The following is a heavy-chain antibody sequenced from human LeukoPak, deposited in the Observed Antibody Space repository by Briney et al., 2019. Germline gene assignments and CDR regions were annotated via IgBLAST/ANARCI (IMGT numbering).Heavy chain of an antibody. CDR3: ARTPRGYSSSWYFDY. Sequence: PSETLSLTCTVSGGSTSSYYWSWIRQPAGKGLEWIGRIYTSGSTNYNPSLKSRVTMSVDTSKNQFSLKLSSVTAADTAVYYCARTPRGYSSSWYFDYWGQGTLVTVSS. D-gene: IGHD6-13*01. J-gene: IGHJ4*02. V-gene: IGHV4-4*07. CDR2: IYTSGST. CDR1: GGSTSSYY.